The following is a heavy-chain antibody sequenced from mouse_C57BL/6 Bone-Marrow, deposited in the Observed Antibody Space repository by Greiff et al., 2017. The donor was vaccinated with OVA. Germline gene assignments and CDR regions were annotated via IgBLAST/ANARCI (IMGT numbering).Heavy chain of an antibody. J-gene: IGHJ3*01. CDR1: GFTFSDYG. Sequence: EVQLQQSGGGLVKPGGSLKLSCAASGFTFSDYGMHWVRQAPEKGLEWVAYISSGSSTIYYADTVKGRFTISRDNAKNTLFLQMTSLRSEDTAMYYCARLLLYSYWGQGTLVTVSA. V-gene: IGHV5-17*01. CDR2: ISSGSSTI. D-gene: IGHD2-12*01. CDR3: ARLLLYSY.